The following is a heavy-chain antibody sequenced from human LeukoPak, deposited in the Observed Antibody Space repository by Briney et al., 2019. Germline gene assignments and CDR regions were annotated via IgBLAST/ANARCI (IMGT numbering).Heavy chain of an antibody. CDR3: AHWRDDYKYYFDY. CDR2: INHSGST. CDR1: GGPFSGYY. Sequence: SETLSLTCAVYGGPFSGYYWGWIRQPPGKGLEWIGEINHSGSTKYNPSPKSRGTTSVDTSKTQFSLKLTSVTAADTAVYYCAHWRDDYKYYFDYWGQGTLVTVSS. V-gene: IGHV4-34*01. J-gene: IGHJ4*02. D-gene: IGHD5-24*01.